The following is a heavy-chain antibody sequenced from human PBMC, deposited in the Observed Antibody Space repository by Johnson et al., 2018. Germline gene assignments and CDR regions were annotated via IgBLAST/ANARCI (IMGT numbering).Heavy chain of an antibody. J-gene: IGHJ6*02. CDR3: VSGPDCSGGKCYSYYGMDV. CDR1: AFTFSSYG. D-gene: IGHD2-15*01. V-gene: IGHV3-33*01. Sequence: QVQLVESGGGVVQXGRSLRLSCAATAFTFSSYGMHWVRQAPGKGLEWVALIWYDGRHKYYADSVKGRFPISRDNSKNKLYLQMDSMGVEDTDVCYCVSGPDCSGGKCYSYYGMDVWGQGTTVTVSS. CDR2: IWYDGRHK.